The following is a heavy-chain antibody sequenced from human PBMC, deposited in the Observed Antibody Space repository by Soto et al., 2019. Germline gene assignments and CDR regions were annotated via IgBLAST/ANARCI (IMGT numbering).Heavy chain of an antibody. D-gene: IGHD5-12*01. CDR3: ARGRYSGYDLGRFDY. J-gene: IGHJ4*02. V-gene: IGHV4-34*01. CDR1: GGCFSGYC. Sequence: PSETVSLPCAFYGGCFSGYCWIWIRHAPGKGLEWIGEINHSGSTNYNPSLKSRVTISVDTSKNQFSLKLSSVTAADTAVYYCARGRYSGYDLGRFDYWGQGTLVTVSS. CDR2: INHSGST.